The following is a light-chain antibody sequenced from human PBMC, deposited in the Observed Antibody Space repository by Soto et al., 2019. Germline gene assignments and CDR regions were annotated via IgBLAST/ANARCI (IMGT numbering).Light chain of an antibody. J-gene: IGKJ5*01. CDR2: ATS. V-gene: IGKV1-12*01. CDR1: QTISSW. Sequence: IKMTQSPSTLLGGLGGRVTIGCRASQTISSWLAWYQQTPGKAPKILIFATSTLQSGVPSRFSGSGSGTDFTLTITSLQSEDFATYYCQQARSFPVTFGQGTRLE. CDR3: QQARSFPVT.